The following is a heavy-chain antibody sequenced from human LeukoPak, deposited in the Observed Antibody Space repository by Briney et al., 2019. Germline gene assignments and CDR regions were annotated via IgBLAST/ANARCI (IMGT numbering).Heavy chain of an antibody. CDR2: IRYDGSNK. D-gene: IGHD3-16*01. V-gene: IGHV3-30*02. J-gene: IGHJ4*02. Sequence: GGSLRLSCAASGFTFSRYGMHWVRQAPGEGLEWVAFIRYDGSNKYYADSVKGRFTISRDNSKNTLYLQMSSLRAEDTAVYYCALGGTYYDYWGQGTLVTVSS. CDR3: ALGGTYYDY. CDR1: GFTFSRYG.